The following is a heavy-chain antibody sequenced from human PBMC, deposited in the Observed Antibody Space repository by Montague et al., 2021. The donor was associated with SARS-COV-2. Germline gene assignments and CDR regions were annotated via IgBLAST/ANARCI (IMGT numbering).Heavy chain of an antibody. J-gene: IGHJ5*01. CDR3: ARGTNYDRVNTLNWFDY. Sequence: SETLSLTCIVSGGSINDYFWSWIRQSPGKGLEWIGYIHQNENSNXNPSFMSRLIISVDSSKSQFSLKLASMTAADAAMYFCARGTNYDRVNTLNWFDYWGKGTLVTVSS. CDR1: GGSINDYF. V-gene: IGHV4-59*01. D-gene: IGHD3-3*01. CDR2: IHQNENS.